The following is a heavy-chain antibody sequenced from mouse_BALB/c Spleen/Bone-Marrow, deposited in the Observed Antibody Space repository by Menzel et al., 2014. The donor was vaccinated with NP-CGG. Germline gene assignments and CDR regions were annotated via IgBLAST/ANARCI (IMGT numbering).Heavy chain of an antibody. V-gene: IGHV1-18*01. Sequence: VHVKQSGPELVKPGASMKISCKASGYSFTGYTMNWVKQSHGKNLEWIGLINPYNGGTSYNQKFKGKATLTVDKSSSTAYMELLSLTSEDSAVYYCARGGYYGNLFAYWGQGTLVAVSA. CDR1: GYSFTGYT. J-gene: IGHJ3*01. CDR2: INPYNGGT. D-gene: IGHD2-1*01. CDR3: ARGGYYGNLFAY.